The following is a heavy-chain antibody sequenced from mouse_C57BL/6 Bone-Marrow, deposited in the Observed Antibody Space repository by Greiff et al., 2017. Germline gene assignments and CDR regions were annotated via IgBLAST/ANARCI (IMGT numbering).Heavy chain of an antibody. D-gene: IGHD1-1*01. CDR3: TRESSIYPFAY. V-gene: IGHV1-15*01. Sequence: VKLVESGAELVRPGASVTLSCKASGYTFTDYEMHWVKQTPVHGLEWIGAIDPETGGTAYNQKFKGKAILTADKSSSTAYMELHSLTSEDSAVYYCTRESSIYPFAYWGQGTLVTVSA. J-gene: IGHJ3*01. CDR1: GYTFTDYE. CDR2: IDPETGGT.